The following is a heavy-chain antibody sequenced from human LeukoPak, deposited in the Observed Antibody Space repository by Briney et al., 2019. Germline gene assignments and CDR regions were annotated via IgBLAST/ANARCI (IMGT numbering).Heavy chain of an antibody. J-gene: IGHJ4*02. CDR2: ISFDGSNK. D-gene: IGHD3-22*01. CDR1: GFTFSTYA. CDR3: ASRKPFYDSSGYSH. V-gene: IGHV3-30*09. Sequence: GGSLRLSCAASGFTFSTYAMHWVRQAPGKGLEWVALISFDGSNKYYADSVKGRFAISRDSSKNTLYLQMNSLRAEDTAVYYCASRKPFYDSSGYSHWGQGTLVTVSS.